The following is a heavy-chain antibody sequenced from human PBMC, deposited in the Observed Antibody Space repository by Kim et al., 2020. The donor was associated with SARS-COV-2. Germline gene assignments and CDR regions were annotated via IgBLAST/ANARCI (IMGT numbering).Heavy chain of an antibody. Sequence: GGSLRLSCTASGFTFSSYEMNWVRQAPGKGLEWVSYIIGSGTTIYYADSVRGRFTISRDNDKNSLFLQMNSLRAEDTAVYYCARGPTYSPFDSWGQRTLVTVSP. CDR1: GFTFSSYE. CDR2: IIGSGTTI. V-gene: IGHV3-48*03. CDR3: ARGPTYSPFDS. D-gene: IGHD4-4*01. J-gene: IGHJ4*02.